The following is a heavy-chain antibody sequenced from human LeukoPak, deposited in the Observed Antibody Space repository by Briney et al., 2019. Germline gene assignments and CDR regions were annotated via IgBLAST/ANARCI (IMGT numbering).Heavy chain of an antibody. D-gene: IGHD2-8*02. CDR3: AREKHNTGDFEY. J-gene: IGHJ4*02. CDR1: GYTFTSYA. CDR2: INPHSGGT. V-gene: IGHV1-2*02. Sequence: ASVKVSCKASGYTFTSYAMNWVRQAPGQGLQWMGWINPHSGGTNSAQKFQGRVTMTRDTSISTAYMELSRLRSDDTAVYYCAREKHNTGDFEYWGQGTLVTVSS.